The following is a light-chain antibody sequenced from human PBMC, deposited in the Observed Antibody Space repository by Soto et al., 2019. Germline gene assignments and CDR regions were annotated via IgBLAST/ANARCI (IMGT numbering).Light chain of an antibody. V-gene: IGLV2-11*01. CDR3: CSYEGRFV. Sequence: QSALTQPRSVSGSPGQSVTISCTGTSSDVGVSRSVSWYQQHPGKAPKLIISDVTKRPSGVPYRFSGSKSGNTASLTISGLQAADEADYYCCSYEGRFVFGTGTKVTVL. CDR2: DVT. J-gene: IGLJ1*01. CDR1: SSDVGVSRS.